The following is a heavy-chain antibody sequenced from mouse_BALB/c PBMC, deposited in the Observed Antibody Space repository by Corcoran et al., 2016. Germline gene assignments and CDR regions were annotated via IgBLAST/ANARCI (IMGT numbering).Heavy chain of an antibody. J-gene: IGHJ4*01. V-gene: IGHV1-9*01. D-gene: IGHD6-1*01. CDR2: IVPGSGST. Sequence: QVQLQQSGAELMKPGASVKISCKATGYTFSSYWIEWVKQRPGHGLEWIGEIVPGSGSTNYNEKFKGKATFTADTSSNTAYMQLSSLTSEDSAVYYCARAKLCYAMDYWGQGTSVTVSS. CDR3: ARAKLCYAMDY. CDR1: GYTFSSYW.